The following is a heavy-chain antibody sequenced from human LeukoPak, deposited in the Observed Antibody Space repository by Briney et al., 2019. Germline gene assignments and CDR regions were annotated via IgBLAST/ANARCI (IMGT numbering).Heavy chain of an antibody. D-gene: IGHD5-18*01. J-gene: IGHJ6*03. CDR1: GGSFSGYY. CDR2: INHSGST. CDR3: ARGGEYSYGYKAYLYMDV. Sequence: PSETLSLTCAAYGGSFSGYYWSWIRQPPGKGLEWIGEINHSGSTNYNPSLKSRVTISVDTSKNQFSLKLSSVTAADTAVYYCARGGEYSYGYKAYLYMDVWGKGITVTVSS. V-gene: IGHV4-34*01.